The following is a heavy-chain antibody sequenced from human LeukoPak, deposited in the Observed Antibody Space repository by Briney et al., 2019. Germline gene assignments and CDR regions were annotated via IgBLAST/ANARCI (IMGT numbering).Heavy chain of an antibody. V-gene: IGHV1-46*01. CDR1: GYTFTNYY. CDR2: INPGGDNT. Sequence: GASVKVSCKASGYTFTNYYIHWVRQAPGQGLEWMGLINPGGDNTNYAQNFQGRVTMTRDTFASTVYMELSSLRSEDTAIYYCARIRDGYNDAYDIWGQGTVVTVPS. J-gene: IGHJ3*02. D-gene: IGHD5-24*01. CDR3: ARIRDGYNDAYDI.